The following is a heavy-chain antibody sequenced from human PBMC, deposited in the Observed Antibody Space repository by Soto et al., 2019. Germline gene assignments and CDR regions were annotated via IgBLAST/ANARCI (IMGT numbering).Heavy chain of an antibody. CDR1: GYTLTELS. Sequence: GASVKVSCKVSGYTLTELSMHWVRQAPGKGLEWMGGFDPEDGETIYAQKFQGRVTMTEDTSTDTAYMELSSLRSEDTAVYYCATVGGGFGELLPGSWGQGTLVTVSS. V-gene: IGHV1-24*01. D-gene: IGHD3-10*01. CDR3: ATVGGGFGELLPGS. CDR2: FDPEDGET. J-gene: IGHJ4*02.